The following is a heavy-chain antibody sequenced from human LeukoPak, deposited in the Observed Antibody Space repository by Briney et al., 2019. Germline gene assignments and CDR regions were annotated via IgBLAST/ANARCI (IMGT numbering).Heavy chain of an antibody. CDR3: ARGKTYYDISKDAFDI. J-gene: IGHJ3*02. D-gene: IGHD3-22*01. Sequence: SETQSLTCTVSSGSISSYYWSWIRQPPGKGLEWIGYIYYSGSTNYNPSLKSRVTISVDTSKNQFSLKLSSVTAADTAVYYCARGKTYYDISKDAFDIWGQGTMVTVSS. CDR1: SGSISSYY. V-gene: IGHV4-59*01. CDR2: IYYSGST.